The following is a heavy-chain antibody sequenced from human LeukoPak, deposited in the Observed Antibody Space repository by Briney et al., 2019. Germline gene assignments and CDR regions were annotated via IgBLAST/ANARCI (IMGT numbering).Heavy chain of an antibody. D-gene: IGHD3-22*01. J-gene: IGHJ5*02. CDR2: ISGSGGST. CDR3: ARAEYYYDSSGYWDWFDP. CDR1: GFTFSSSA. V-gene: IGHV3-23*01. Sequence: GGSLRLSCAASGFTFSSSAMSWVRQAPGKGLEWVSAISGSGGSTYYADSVKGRFTISRDNAKNTLYLQMNSLRAEDTAVYYCARAEYYYDSSGYWDWFDPWGQGTLVTVSS.